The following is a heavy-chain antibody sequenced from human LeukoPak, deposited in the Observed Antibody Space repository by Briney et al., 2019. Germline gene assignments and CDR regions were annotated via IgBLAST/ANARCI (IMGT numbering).Heavy chain of an antibody. CDR1: GFTFSSYW. D-gene: IGHD2/OR15-2a*01. V-gene: IGHV3-74*01. Sequence: PGGSLGLSCAASGFTFSSYWMHWVRQAPGKGLVWVSHINSDGSWTSYADSVKGRFTISKDNAENTVYLQMNSLRAEDTAVYYCVSFYETYWGRGTLVTVSS. J-gene: IGHJ4*02. CDR3: VSFYETY. CDR2: INSDGSWT.